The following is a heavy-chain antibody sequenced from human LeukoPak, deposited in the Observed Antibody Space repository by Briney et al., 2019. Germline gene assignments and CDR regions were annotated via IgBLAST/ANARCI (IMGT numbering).Heavy chain of an antibody. CDR2: INPSGGST. CDR3: ARDPYSSSWGGNWFDP. V-gene: IGHV1-46*01. J-gene: IGHJ5*02. CDR1: GYTFTSYY. D-gene: IGHD6-13*01. Sequence: GASVKVSCKASGYTFTSYYMHWVRQAPGQGLEWMGIINPSGGSTSYAQKFQGRVTMTRDTSTSTVYMELSSLRSEDTAVYYCARDPYSSSWGGNWFDPWGQGTLVTVSS.